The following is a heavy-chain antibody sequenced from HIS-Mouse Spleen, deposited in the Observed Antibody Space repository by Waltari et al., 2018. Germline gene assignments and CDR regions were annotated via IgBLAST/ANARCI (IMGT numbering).Heavy chain of an antibody. D-gene: IGHD3-3*01. CDR1: GYTFTSYD. V-gene: IGHV1-8*01. CDR3: ARVAYEAAAFDI. J-gene: IGHJ3*02. CDR2: MNPNSGNT. Sequence: QVQLVQSGAEVKKPGASVKVSCKASGYTFTSYDYHWVRQATGQGLEWMGWMNPNSGNTGYAQKFQGRVTMTRNTSISTAYMELSSLRSEDTAVYYCARVAYEAAAFDIWGQGTMVTVSS.